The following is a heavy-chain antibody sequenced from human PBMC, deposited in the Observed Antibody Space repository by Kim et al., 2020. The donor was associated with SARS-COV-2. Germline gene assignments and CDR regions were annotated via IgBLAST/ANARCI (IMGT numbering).Heavy chain of an antibody. CDR3: ARQARGNIVVVVAAPTTFDY. V-gene: IGHV4-39*01. CDR2: IYYSGST. D-gene: IGHD2-15*01. CDR1: GGSISSSSYY. Sequence: SETLSLTCTVSGGSISSSSYYWGWIRQPPGKGLEWIGSIYYSGSTYYNPSLKSRVTISVDTSKNQFSLKLSSVTAADTAVYYCARQARGNIVVVVAAPTTFDYWGQGSVVTVSS. J-gene: IGHJ4*02.